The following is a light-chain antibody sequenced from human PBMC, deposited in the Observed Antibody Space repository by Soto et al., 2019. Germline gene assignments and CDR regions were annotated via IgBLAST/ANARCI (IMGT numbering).Light chain of an antibody. V-gene: IGLV2-14*01. CDR2: EVS. J-gene: IGLJ2*01. CDR1: SRDVGGYNY. CDR3: SSYSSSSLVV. Sequence: QSALTQPASVSGSPGQSITISCTGTSRDVGGYNYVSWYQQHPGKAPKLVIFEVSNRPSGVSNRFSGSKSGNTASLTISGLQAEDEGDFYCSSYSSSSLVVFGGGTKLTVL.